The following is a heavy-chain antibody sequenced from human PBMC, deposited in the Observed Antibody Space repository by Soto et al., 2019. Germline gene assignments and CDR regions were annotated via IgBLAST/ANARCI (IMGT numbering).Heavy chain of an antibody. D-gene: IGHD6-13*01. Sequence: GGSLRLSCAASGFTFSSYAMSWVRQAPGKGLEWVSAISGSGGSTYYADSVKGRFTISRDNSKNTLYLQMNSLRAEDTAVYYCARASAYSSSWQIPNWFDPWGQGTLVTVSS. CDR3: ARASAYSSSWQIPNWFDP. CDR1: GFTFSSYA. CDR2: ISGSGGST. J-gene: IGHJ5*02. V-gene: IGHV3-23*01.